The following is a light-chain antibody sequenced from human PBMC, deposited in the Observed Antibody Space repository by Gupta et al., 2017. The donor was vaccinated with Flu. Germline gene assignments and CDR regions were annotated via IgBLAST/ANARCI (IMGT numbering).Light chain of an antibody. J-gene: IGLJ1*01. V-gene: IGLV2-8*01. CDR3: SSYAGSDRTYV. CDR1: SIDVGGYKA. CDR2: EVN. Sequence: VTIACSATSIDVGGYKAVSWYQQVPGKAPKLIVYEVNKRPSGVPDRFSGSKSGNTASLNVSRLQTDDEADYYCSSYAGSDRTYVFGTGTTITVL.